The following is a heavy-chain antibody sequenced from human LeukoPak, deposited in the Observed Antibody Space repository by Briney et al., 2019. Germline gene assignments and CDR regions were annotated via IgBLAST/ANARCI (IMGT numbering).Heavy chain of an antibody. D-gene: IGHD3-22*01. CDR1: GYTFTTFG. CDR3: ARCPQYHFDSSAYYRFDM. Sequence: ASVKVSCKASGYTFTTFGISWVRQAPGQGLEWMGWISPYNGNTKYTQKLQGRVTVTTDTSTNTAYMELRSLRSDDTAVYYCARCPQYHFDSSAYYRFDMWGQGTMVTVSS. CDR2: ISPYNGNT. V-gene: IGHV1-18*01. J-gene: IGHJ3*02.